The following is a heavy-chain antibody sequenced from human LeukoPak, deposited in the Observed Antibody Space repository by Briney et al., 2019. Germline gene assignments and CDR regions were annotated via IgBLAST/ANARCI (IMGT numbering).Heavy chain of an antibody. CDR1: GFTFSSYG. Sequence: PGGSLRLSCAASGFTFSSYGIHWVRQAPGKGLEWVAVIWYGGSNKYYADSVKGRFTISRDNSKNTLYLQMNGLRAEDTAVYYCAKDQGTINAFDIWGQGTMVTVSS. V-gene: IGHV3-30*02. J-gene: IGHJ3*02. D-gene: IGHD5-12*01. CDR2: IWYGGSNK. CDR3: AKDQGTINAFDI.